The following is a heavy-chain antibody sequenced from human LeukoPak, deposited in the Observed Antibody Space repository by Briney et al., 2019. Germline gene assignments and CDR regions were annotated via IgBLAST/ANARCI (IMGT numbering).Heavy chain of an antibody. CDR3: ARAGNKTSRVFDY. Sequence: GGSLRLSCAASGFTFSSYSMNWVRQAPGKGLEWVSSISSSSSYIYYADSVKGRFTISRDNAKNSLYLQMNSLRAEDTAVYYCARAGNKTSRVFDYWGQGTLVTVSS. D-gene: IGHD4-23*01. CDR2: ISSSSSYI. CDR1: GFTFSSYS. J-gene: IGHJ4*02. V-gene: IGHV3-21*01.